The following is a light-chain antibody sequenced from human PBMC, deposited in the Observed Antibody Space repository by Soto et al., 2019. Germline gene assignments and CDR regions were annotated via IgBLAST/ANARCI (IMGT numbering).Light chain of an antibody. Sequence: QSVLTQPPSLSGPPGQWVTISSTGTSSDVGGYNRVSWYRQPPGTAPKLMIYEVSSRPSGVPDRFSGSKSGNTASLTISGLQAEDEADYYCSSYTSSSPYVFGTGTKVTVL. J-gene: IGLJ1*01. CDR2: EVS. CDR3: SSYTSSSPYV. CDR1: SSDVGGYNR. V-gene: IGLV2-18*02.